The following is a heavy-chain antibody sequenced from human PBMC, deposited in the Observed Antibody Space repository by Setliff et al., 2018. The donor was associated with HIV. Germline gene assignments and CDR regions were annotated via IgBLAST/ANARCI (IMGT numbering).Heavy chain of an antibody. CDR1: GGSFSDYY. V-gene: IGHV4-34*01. J-gene: IGHJ5*02. D-gene: IGHD6-13*01. CDR3: ASLRRSNVFSWFAP. CDR2: ISHRGNA. Sequence: SETLSLTCAVYGGSFSDYYWTWIRQAPGKGLEWIGEISHRGNANYKASLQSRVTISVDTSKNQFSLKLSAVTAADTAMYYCASLRRSNVFSWFAPWGQGTLVTVAS.